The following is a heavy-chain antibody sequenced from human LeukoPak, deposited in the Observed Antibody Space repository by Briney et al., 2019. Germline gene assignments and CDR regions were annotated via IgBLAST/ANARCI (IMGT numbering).Heavy chain of an antibody. CDR3: AKDTYSYDSSGLRFDY. CDR1: GFTFSSYG. D-gene: IGHD3-22*01. Sequence: GGSLRLSCAASGFTFSSYGMHWVRQAPGKGLEWVAVIWYDGSNKYYADSVKGRFTISRDNSKNTLYLQMNSLRAEDTAVYYCAKDTYSYDSSGLRFDYWGQGTLVTVSS. CDR2: IWYDGSNK. J-gene: IGHJ4*02. V-gene: IGHV3-33*06.